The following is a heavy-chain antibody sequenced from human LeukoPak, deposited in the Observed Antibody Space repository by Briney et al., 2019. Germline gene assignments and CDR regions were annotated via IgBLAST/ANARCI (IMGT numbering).Heavy chain of an antibody. CDR2: ISYSGST. V-gene: IGHV4-59*01. CDR3: ARDGGTRYYYYMDV. D-gene: IGHD3-16*01. J-gene: IGHJ6*03. Sequence: SETLSLTCTVSGGSISSYYWSWIRQPPGKGLELIGYISYSGSTNYNPSLKSRVTISVDTSKNQFSLKLSSVTAADTAVYYCARDGGTRYYYYMDVWGKGTTVTVSS. CDR1: GGSISSYY.